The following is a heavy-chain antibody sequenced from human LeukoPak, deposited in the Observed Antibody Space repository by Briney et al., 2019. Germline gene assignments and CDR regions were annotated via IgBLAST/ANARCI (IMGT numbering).Heavy chain of an antibody. J-gene: IGHJ5*02. CDR3: AREYCGGDCYSNAWFDP. CDR2: INPSGGST. CDR1: GYTFTSYY. V-gene: IGHV1-46*01. D-gene: IGHD2-21*02. Sequence: ASVKVSCKASGYTFTSYYMHWVRQAPGQGLEWMGIINPSGGSTSYAQKFQDRVTMTRDTSTSTVYMELSSLRSEDTAVYYCAREYCGGDCYSNAWFDPWGQGTLVTVSS.